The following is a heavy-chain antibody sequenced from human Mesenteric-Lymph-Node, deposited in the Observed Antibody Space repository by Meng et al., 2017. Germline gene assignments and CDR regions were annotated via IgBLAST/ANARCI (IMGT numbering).Heavy chain of an antibody. CDR1: GDSVRGTGAA. V-gene: IGHV6-1*02. CDR3: ARDYGTSRPFEY. J-gene: IGHJ4*02. CDR2: TYYRSKWYN. D-gene: IGHD1/OR15-1a*01. Sequence: GQRLVRPPQALPLTGALSGDSVRGTGAAWNWIRQSPSRGLEWLGRTYYRSKWYNDYAVSVKGRIAINPDTSKNQFFLQLNSVTPEDTAVYYCARDYGTSRPFEYWGQGILVTVSS.